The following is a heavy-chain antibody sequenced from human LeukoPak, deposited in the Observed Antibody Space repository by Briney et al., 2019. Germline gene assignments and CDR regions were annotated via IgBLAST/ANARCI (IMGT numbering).Heavy chain of an antibody. CDR1: GYTFTGYY. CDR3: ARDYTMVRGVDVNFDY. D-gene: IGHD3-10*01. J-gene: IGHJ4*02. Sequence: ASVKVSCKASGYTFTGYYMHWVRQAPGQGLEWMGWINPNSGGTNYAQKLQGRVTMTTDTSTSTAYMELRSLRSDDTAVYYCARDYTMVRGVDVNFDYWGQGTLVTVSS. CDR2: INPNSGGT. V-gene: IGHV1-2*02.